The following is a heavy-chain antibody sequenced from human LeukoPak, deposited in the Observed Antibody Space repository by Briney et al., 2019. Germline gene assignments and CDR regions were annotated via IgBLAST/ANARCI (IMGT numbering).Heavy chain of an antibody. D-gene: IGHD6-6*01. V-gene: IGHV3-23*01. CDR2: ISGSGGST. CDR1: GFTFSSYW. Sequence: GGSLRLSCAASGFTFSSYWMHWVRQAPGKGLVWVSAISGSGGSTYYADSVKGRFTISRDNSKNTLYLQMNSLRAEDTAVYYCAKAMGSSSWYYFDYWGQGTLVTVSS. CDR3: AKAMGSSSWYYFDY. J-gene: IGHJ4*02.